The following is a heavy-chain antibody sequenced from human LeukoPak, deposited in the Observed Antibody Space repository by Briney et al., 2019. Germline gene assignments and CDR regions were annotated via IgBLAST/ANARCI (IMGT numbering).Heavy chain of an antibody. D-gene: IGHD6-13*01. CDR3: AKDRGWQQCPFHY. V-gene: IGHV3-23*01. CDR1: IYTLCNQA. Sequence: GGSLTLFCAAFIYTLCNQAMGWVRHSPGRDPEWVSCHSADGGGTYYADSVKGRFTISRDNSQNTLFLQMNSLRTEDTAVYYCAKDRGWQQCPFHYWGQGTQVTVSS. CDR2: HSADGGGT. J-gene: IGHJ4*02.